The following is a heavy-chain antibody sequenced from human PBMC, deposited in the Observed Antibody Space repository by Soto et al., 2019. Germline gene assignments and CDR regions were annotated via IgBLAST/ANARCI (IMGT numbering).Heavy chain of an antibody. CDR2: ISSSSSYI. V-gene: IGHV3-21*01. CDR1: GFTFSIYS. Sequence: GSLRLSCAASGFTFSIYSMNWFRQAPGKGLEWVSSISSSSSYIYYADSVKGRFTISRDNAKNSLYLQMNSLRAEDTAVYYCARDAAKDIVVVPAANYGMDVWGQGTTVTVSS. D-gene: IGHD2-2*01. CDR3: ARDAAKDIVVVPAANYGMDV. J-gene: IGHJ6*02.